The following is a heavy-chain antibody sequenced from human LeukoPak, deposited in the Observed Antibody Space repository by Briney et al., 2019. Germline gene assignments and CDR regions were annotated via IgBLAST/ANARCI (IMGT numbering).Heavy chain of an antibody. CDR3: ARDLDYSNYGVFYYYYMDV. CDR1: GYTFTSYY. Sequence: GASVKVSCKASGYTFTSYYMHWVRQAPGQGLERMGIINPSGGSTSYAQKFRGRVTMTRDTSTSTVYMELSSLRSEDTAVYYCARDLDYSNYGVFYYYYMDVWGKGTTVTVSS. D-gene: IGHD4-11*01. J-gene: IGHJ6*03. CDR2: INPSGGST. V-gene: IGHV1-46*03.